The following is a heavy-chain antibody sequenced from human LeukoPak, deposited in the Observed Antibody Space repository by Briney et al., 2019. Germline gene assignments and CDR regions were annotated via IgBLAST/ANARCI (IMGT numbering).Heavy chain of an antibody. CDR1: GFTFIDYD. V-gene: IGHV3-66*02. CDR3: ASLSY. Sequence: GGSLRLSCAASGFTFIDYDMHWVRQAPGKGLEWVSVIYSGGTTYYADSVKGRFTISRDNSKNTLFLQMNGLRPEDTAVYYCASLSYWGQGTLVTVSS. CDR2: IYSGGTT. J-gene: IGHJ4*02.